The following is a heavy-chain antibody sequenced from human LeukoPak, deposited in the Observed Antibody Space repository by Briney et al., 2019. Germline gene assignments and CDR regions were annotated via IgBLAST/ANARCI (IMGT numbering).Heavy chain of an antibody. CDR1: GFTFRGYS. CDR3: ARVWFYYGSGADY. CDR2: ISSSGSSCSTI. J-gene: IGHJ4*02. V-gene: IGHV3-48*04. D-gene: IGHD3-10*01. Sequence: GGSLRLSCAASGFTFRGYSMNWVRQAPGKGLEGVSYISSSGSSCSTIYYADSVKGRFTISRDNAKNSLYLQMNSLRVEDTAVYYCARVWFYYGSGADYWGQGTLVTVSS.